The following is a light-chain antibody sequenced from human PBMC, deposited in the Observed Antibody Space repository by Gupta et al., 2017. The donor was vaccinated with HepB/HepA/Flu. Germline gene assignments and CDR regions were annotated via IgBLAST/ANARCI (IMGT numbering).Light chain of an antibody. CDR3: QSYDSSLSGSGV. Sequence: QSVLTQPPSVSGAPRQRVTISCTGSSSNIGAGYHVLWYQQLPGTAPKLLIYGNSNRPSGVPDRFSGSKSGTSASLAITGLQAEDEADYYCQSYDSSLSGSGVFGGGTKLTVL. V-gene: IGLV1-40*01. CDR1: SSNIGAGYH. CDR2: GNS. J-gene: IGLJ2*01.